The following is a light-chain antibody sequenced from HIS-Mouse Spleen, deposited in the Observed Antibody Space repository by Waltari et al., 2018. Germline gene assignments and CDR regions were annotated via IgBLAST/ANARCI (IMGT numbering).Light chain of an antibody. CDR3: QSYDSSLSGSV. V-gene: IGLV1-40*01. CDR2: GNS. Sequence: QSVLTQPPSVSGAPGQRVPLSCTGSSSHIRAGHDVPWYPQLPGTAPKLLIYGNSNRPSGVPDRFSGSKSGTSASLAITGLQAEDEADYYCQSYDSSLSGSVFGGGNKLTVL. J-gene: IGLJ3*02. CDR1: SSHIRAGHD.